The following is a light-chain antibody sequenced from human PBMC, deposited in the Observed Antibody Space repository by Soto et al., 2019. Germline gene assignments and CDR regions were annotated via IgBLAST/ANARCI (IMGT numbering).Light chain of an antibody. V-gene: IGLV1-44*01. CDR1: SSNIGSNT. CDR3: AAWDDSLNGPV. CDR2: SNN. J-gene: IGLJ1*01. Sequence: QSVLTQPPSASGTPGQRATISCSGSSSNIGSNTVNWYQQLPGTAPKLLIYSNNQRPSGVPDRFSGSKSGTSASLAISGLQSEEEADYYCAAWDDSLNGPVFGTGTKVTVL.